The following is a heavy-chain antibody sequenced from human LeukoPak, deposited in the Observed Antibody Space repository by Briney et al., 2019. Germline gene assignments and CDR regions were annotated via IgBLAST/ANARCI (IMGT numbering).Heavy chain of an antibody. V-gene: IGHV4-59*08. J-gene: IGHJ4*02. CDR1: GGSISGFY. D-gene: IGHD3-22*01. CDR2: IYYSGST. CDR3: AQIRPSTYYDSSGSFDY. Sequence: SETLSLTCTVSGGSISGFYWTWIRQPPGKGLEWIGYIYYSGSTNYNPSLRSRVTISVDTSKNQFSLKLTSATAADTAVYYCAQIRPSTYYDSSGSFDYWGQGTLVTVSS.